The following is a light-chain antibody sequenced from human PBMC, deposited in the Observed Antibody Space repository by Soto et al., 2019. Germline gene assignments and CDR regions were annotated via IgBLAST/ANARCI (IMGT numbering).Light chain of an antibody. CDR2: GAS. V-gene: IGKV3-15*01. CDR1: QSVGSN. J-gene: IGKJ2*01. CDR3: QQYNNWHYT. Sequence: EIVMTQSPATLSVSPGERATLSCRASQSVGSNLAWYQQKPGQAPRLLISGASTRATGVPARFSGSGSGTEFTLTISSLQSEDFAVYYCQQYNNWHYTFGQGTKLESK.